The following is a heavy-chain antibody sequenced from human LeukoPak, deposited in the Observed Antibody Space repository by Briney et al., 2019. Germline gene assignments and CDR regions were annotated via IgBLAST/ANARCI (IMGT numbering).Heavy chain of an antibody. V-gene: IGHV3-33*08. J-gene: IGHJ4*02. CDR3: ARGVDYYENSGTIDY. D-gene: IGHD3-22*01. CDR2: IWYDGSNK. Sequence: GGSLRLSCAASGFTFSSYWMSWVRQPPGKGLEWVAIIWYDGSNKTYEDSVKGRFTISRDNSKNTLYLQMNSLRAEDTAVYYCARGVDYYENSGTIDYWGQGTLVTVSS. CDR1: GFTFSSYW.